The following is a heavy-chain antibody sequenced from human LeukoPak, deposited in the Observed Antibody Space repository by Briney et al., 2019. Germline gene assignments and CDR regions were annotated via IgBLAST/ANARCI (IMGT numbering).Heavy chain of an antibody. Sequence: PGGSLRLSCAASGFTFSSYSMNWVRQAPGKGLEWVSYISSSSTIYYADSVKGRFTISRDNAKNSLYLQMNSLRAEDTAVYYCARVSGGSYYGLDYWGQGTLVTVSS. CDR3: ARVSGGSYYGLDY. V-gene: IGHV3-48*01. CDR1: GFTFSSYS. J-gene: IGHJ4*02. D-gene: IGHD1-26*01. CDR2: ISSSSTI.